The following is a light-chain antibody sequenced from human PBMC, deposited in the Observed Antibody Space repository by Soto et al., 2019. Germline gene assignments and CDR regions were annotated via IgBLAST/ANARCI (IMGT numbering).Light chain of an antibody. J-gene: IGKJ5*01. Sequence: DFMLTPSPDPLPVSLGEMATINSTSSQRVLSNNNNYLAWFQQKPGQPPTLLIYWASTRGSGVPDRFSGSGAGTDFTLTISILQAEDVAVYYCQQYHSDPITFGQGTRLEIK. CDR1: QRVLSNNNNY. V-gene: IGKV4-1*01. CDR2: WAS. CDR3: QQYHSDPIT.